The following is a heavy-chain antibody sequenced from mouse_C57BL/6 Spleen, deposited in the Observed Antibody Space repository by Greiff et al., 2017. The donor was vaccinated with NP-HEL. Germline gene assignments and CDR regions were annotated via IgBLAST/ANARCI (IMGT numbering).Heavy chain of an antibody. CDR1: GYAFSSYW. CDR2: IYPGDGDT. V-gene: IGHV1-80*01. CDR3: AVITTVVATDFDY. D-gene: IGHD1-1*01. J-gene: IGHJ2*01. Sequence: QVQLKQSGAELVKPGASVKISCKASGYAFSSYWMNWVKQRPGKGLEWIGQIYPGDGDTNYNGKFKGKATLTADKSSSTAYMQLSSLTSEDSAVYFCAVITTVVATDFDYWGQGTTLTVSS.